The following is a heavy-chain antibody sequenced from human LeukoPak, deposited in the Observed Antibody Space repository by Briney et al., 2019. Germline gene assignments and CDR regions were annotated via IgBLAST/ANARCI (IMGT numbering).Heavy chain of an antibody. J-gene: IGHJ4*02. CDR1: GFTFSTFS. V-gene: IGHV3-30*04. CDR3: VRDSGLFDY. Sequence: GGSLRLSCVASGFTFSTFSMHWVRQAPGKGLEWVTIISKDGSIRYYADSVKGRFTIYRDNSKNTVHLQMNNLRSEDTAVYYCVRDSGLFDYWGQGTLVTVSS. CDR2: ISKDGSIR.